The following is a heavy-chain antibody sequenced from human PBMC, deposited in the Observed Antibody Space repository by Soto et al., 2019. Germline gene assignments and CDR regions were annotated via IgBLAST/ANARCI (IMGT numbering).Heavy chain of an antibody. CDR3: AKDLSIGCALDY. V-gene: IGHV3-30*18. Sequence: QVQVVESGGGVVQPGRSLRLSCAASGFTFKTNGMHWVRQAPGKGLEWVAFISDDGSIKSYVDSVKGRFTISRDNSENTLYLQMNSLRVEDTALYYCAKDLSIGCALDYWVQGTLVTVSS. D-gene: IGHD6-19*01. J-gene: IGHJ4*02. CDR2: ISDDGSIK. CDR1: GFTFKTNG.